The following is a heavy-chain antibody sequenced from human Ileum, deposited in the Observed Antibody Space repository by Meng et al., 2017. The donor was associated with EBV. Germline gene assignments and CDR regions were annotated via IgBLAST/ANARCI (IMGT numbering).Heavy chain of an antibody. D-gene: IGHD4-23*01. J-gene: IGHJ5*02. CDR3: ARYGRCNGNSFYCFDP. CDR2: IDQSGYT. CDR1: GGSFNDYY. V-gene: IGHV4-34*01. Sequence: QGRLQQWGTGLLKPSETLSLTCAVYGGSFNDYYWTWLRQPPGKGLGWIGEIDQSGYTKFNPSLSSRATISRDTSNNQFSLRLNSVTAADTALYYCARYGRCNGNSFYCFDPWGQGTLVTVSS.